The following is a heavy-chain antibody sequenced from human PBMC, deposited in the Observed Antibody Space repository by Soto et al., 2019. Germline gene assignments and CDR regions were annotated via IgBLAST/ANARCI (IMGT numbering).Heavy chain of an antibody. Sequence: TSETLSLTCAVYGGSFSGYYWSWIRQPPGKGLEWIGEINHSGSTNYNPSLKSRVTISVDTSKNQFSLKLSSVTAADTAVYYCARRGGRGAYYYYYGMDVWGQGTTVTVSS. CDR2: INHSGST. J-gene: IGHJ6*02. CDR3: ARRGGRGAYYYYYGMDV. D-gene: IGHD3-10*01. V-gene: IGHV4-34*01. CDR1: GGSFSGYY.